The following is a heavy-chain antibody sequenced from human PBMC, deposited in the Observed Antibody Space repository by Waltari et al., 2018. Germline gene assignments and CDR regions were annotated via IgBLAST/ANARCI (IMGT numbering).Heavy chain of an antibody. V-gene: IGHV4-61*02. CDR1: GGSISSGSYY. D-gene: IGHD5-18*01. CDR3: ARGWIQLWSNYFDY. J-gene: IGHJ4*02. Sequence: QVQLQESGPGLVKPSQTLSLTCTVSGGSISSGSYYWSWIRQPAGKGLEWIGRIYTSGSTNYNPPLKSRVTISVDTSKNQFSLKLSSVTAADTAVYYCARGWIQLWSNYFDYWGQGTLVTVSS. CDR2: IYTSGST.